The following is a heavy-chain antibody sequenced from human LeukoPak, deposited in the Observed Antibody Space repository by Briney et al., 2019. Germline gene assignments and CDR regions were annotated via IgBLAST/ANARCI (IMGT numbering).Heavy chain of an antibody. CDR1: GFTFSSYG. D-gene: IGHD3-3*01. J-gene: IGHJ4*02. Sequence: SGGSLRLSCAASGFTFSSYGMLWVRQAPGKGLEWVAFIRYDGNNKYYADSVKGRFTISRDNSKNTLYLQMNSLRAEDTAVYYCAKGPITIFGVVHFDYWGQGTLVTVSS. V-gene: IGHV3-30*02. CDR3: AKGPITIFGVVHFDY. CDR2: IRYDGNNK.